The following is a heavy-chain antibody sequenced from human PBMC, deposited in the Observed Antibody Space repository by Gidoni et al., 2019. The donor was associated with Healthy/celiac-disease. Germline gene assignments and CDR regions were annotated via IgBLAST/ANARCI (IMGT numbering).Heavy chain of an antibody. D-gene: IGHD3-22*01. Sequence: EVQLVESGGGSVQPGWSLILSCAASGFTFSSYALSWVRQAPGKGLEWVSAISGSGGSTYYADSVKGRFTISRDNSKNTLYLKMNSLRAEDTAVYYCAKPYSGADDYYDSSGYYHHPLWGQGTLVTVSS. V-gene: IGHV3-23*04. CDR1: GFTFSSYA. J-gene: IGHJ4*02. CDR2: ISGSGGST. CDR3: AKPYSGADDYYDSSGYYHHPL.